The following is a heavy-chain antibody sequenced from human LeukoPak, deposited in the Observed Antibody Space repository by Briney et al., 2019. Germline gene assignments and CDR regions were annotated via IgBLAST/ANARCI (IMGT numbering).Heavy chain of an antibody. J-gene: IGHJ6*03. V-gene: IGHV1-8*03. CDR3: ARMVRPGFYYYYYYMDV. Sequence: GASVKVSCKASGYTFTSYDINWVRQATGQGLEWMGWMNPNSGNTGYAQKFQGRVTITRNTSISTAYMELSSLRSEDTAVYYCARMVRPGFYYYYYYMDVWGKGTTVTI. D-gene: IGHD3-10*01. CDR1: GYTFTSYD. CDR2: MNPNSGNT.